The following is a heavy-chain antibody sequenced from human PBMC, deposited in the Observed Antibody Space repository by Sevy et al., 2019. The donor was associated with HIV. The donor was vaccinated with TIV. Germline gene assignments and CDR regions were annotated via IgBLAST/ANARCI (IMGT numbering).Heavy chain of an antibody. CDR2: ISASGTYL. J-gene: IGHJ6*02. V-gene: IGHV3-21*01. Sequence: GGSLRLSCADSGFTFSSYTMNWVRQAPGKGLEWVSSISASGTYLDYADSVKGRFTISRDNAKNSLYLQMNSLRPEDTAIYYCARGTHDYGDFEGYGMDVWGQGTTVSVSS. D-gene: IGHD4-17*01. CDR3: ARGTHDYGDFEGYGMDV. CDR1: GFTFSSYT.